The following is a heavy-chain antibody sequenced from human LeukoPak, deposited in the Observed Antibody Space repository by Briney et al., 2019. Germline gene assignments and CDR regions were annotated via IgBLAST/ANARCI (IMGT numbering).Heavy chain of an antibody. CDR2: ISSSSSYI. J-gene: IGHJ4*02. Sequence: PGGSLRLSCAASGFTFSNYAMSWVRQAPGKGLEWVSSISSSSSYIYYADSVKGRFTISRDNAKNSLYLQMNSLRAEDTAVYYCARAYYDSSGYYCFDYWGQGTLVTVSS. D-gene: IGHD3-22*01. V-gene: IGHV3-21*01. CDR3: ARAYYDSSGYYCFDY. CDR1: GFTFSNYA.